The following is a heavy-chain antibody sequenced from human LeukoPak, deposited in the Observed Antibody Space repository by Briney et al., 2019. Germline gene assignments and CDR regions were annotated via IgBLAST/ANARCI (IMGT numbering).Heavy chain of an antibody. D-gene: IGHD1-14*01. J-gene: IGHJ4*02. Sequence: PGGSLRLSCAGSGFSLSDHYMDWVRQAPGKGLEWVGRSRNKARGYTTDYAASVKGRFTVSRDDSEILLYLQMNSLKIDDTAVYFCVRRQTGDYFDSWGQGTLVTVSS. V-gene: IGHV3-72*01. CDR2: SRNKARGYTT. CDR1: GFSLSDHY. CDR3: VRRQTGDYFDS.